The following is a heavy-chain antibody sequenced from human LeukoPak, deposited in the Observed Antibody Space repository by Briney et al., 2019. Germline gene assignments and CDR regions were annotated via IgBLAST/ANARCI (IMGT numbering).Heavy chain of an antibody. J-gene: IGHJ6*04. CDR3: AELGITMIGGV. V-gene: IGHV3-20*04. D-gene: IGHD3-10*02. CDR2: INWNGGST. CDR1: GFTFSSYW. Sequence: GGSLRLSCAASGFTFSSYWMSWVRQAPGKGLEWVSGINWNGGSTGYADSVKGRFTISRDNAKNSLYLQMNSLRAEDTAVYYCAELGITMIGGVWGKGTTVTISS.